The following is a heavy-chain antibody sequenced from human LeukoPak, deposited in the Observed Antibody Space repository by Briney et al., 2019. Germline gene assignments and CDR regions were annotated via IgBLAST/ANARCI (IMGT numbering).Heavy chain of an antibody. V-gene: IGHV3-21*04. CDR2: ITSSSSYA. CDR3: ASRDYYDSSGYYDAFDI. J-gene: IGHJ3*02. D-gene: IGHD3-22*01. Sequence: GGSLRLSCEASGFTFSTYNMNWVRQAPGKRLESVSSITSSSSYAFYADSVKGRFTISRDNSKNTLYLQMNSLRAEDTAGYYCASRDYYDSSGYYDAFDIWGQGTMVTVSS. CDR1: GFTFSTYN.